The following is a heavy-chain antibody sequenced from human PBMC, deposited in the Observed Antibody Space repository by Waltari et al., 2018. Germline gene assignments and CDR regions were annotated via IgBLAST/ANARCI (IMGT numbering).Heavy chain of an antibody. J-gene: IGHJ4*02. CDR2: ISSSSSTI. Sequence: EVQLVESGGGLVQPGGSLRLSCAASGFTFSSSSMNWVRQAPGKGLEWVSYISSSSSTIYYADSVKGRFTISRDNAKNSLYLQMNSLRAEDTAVYYCARSLLEWLHYFDYWGQGTLVTVSS. V-gene: IGHV3-48*04. D-gene: IGHD3-3*01. CDR1: GFTFSSSS. CDR3: ARSLLEWLHYFDY.